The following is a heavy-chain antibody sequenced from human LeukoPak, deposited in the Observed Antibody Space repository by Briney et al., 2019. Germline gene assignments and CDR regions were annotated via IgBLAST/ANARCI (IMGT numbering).Heavy chain of an antibody. D-gene: IGHD6-13*01. CDR3: ARVTDIGVAAAGYDAFDI. CDR2: IYTSGST. J-gene: IGHJ3*02. Sequence: SETLSLTCTVSGGSISSYYWSWIRQPAGKGLEWIGRIYTSGSTYYNPSLKSRVTISVDTSKNQFSLKLSSVTAADTAVYYCARVTDIGVAAAGYDAFDIWGQGTMVTVSS. V-gene: IGHV4-4*07. CDR1: GGSISSYY.